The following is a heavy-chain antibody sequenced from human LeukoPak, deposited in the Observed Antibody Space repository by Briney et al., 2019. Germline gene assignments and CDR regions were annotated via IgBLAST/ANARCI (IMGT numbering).Heavy chain of an antibody. V-gene: IGHV4-59*01. D-gene: IGHD1-26*01. J-gene: IGHJ4*02. Sequence: NPSETLSLTCTVSGGSISSYYWSWIRQPPGKGLEWIGYIYYSGSTNCNPSLKSRVTISVDTSKNQFSLELSSVTAADTAVYYCARSNSGSSDYWGQGTLVTVSS. CDR3: ARSNSGSSDY. CDR2: IYYSGST. CDR1: GGSISSYY.